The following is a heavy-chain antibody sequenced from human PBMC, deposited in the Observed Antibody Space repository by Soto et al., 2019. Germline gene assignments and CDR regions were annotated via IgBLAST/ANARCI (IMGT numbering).Heavy chain of an antibody. D-gene: IGHD3-10*01. Sequence: GASVNVSCKASGYTFTGYYMHWVRQAPGQGLEWMGWINPNSGGTNYAQKFQGWVTMTRDTSISTAYMELSRLRSDDTAVYYCARDNYYGSGSPGPDYGMDVWGQGTTVTVSS. CDR2: INPNSGGT. J-gene: IGHJ6*02. CDR3: ARDNYYGSGSPGPDYGMDV. V-gene: IGHV1-2*04. CDR1: GYTFTGYY.